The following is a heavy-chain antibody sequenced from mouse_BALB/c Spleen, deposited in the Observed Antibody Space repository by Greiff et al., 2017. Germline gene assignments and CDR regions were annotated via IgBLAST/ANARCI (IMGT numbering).Heavy chain of an antibody. Sequence: VKLQQSGAELVRPGVSVKISCKGSGYTFTDYAMHWVKQSHAKSLEWIGVISTYYGDASYNQKFKGKATMTVDKSSSTAYMELARLTSEDSAIYYCARSREDWDYFDYWGQGTTLTVSS. J-gene: IGHJ2*01. CDR3: ARSREDWDYFDY. CDR2: ISTYYGDA. D-gene: IGHD4-1*01. CDR1: GYTFTDYA. V-gene: IGHV1S137*01.